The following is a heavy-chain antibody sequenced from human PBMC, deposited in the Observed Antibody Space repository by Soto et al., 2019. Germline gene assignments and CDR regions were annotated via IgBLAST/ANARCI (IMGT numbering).Heavy chain of an antibody. CDR3: ARSRSSGWYTNWFDP. CDR1: GGSFSGYY. Sequence: PSETLSLTCAVYGGSFSGYYWSWIRQPPGKGLEWIGEINHSGSTNYNPSLKSRVTISVDTSKNQFSLKLSSVTAADTAVYYCARSRSSGWYTNWFDPWGQGTLVTV. CDR2: INHSGST. V-gene: IGHV4-34*01. J-gene: IGHJ5*02. D-gene: IGHD6-13*01.